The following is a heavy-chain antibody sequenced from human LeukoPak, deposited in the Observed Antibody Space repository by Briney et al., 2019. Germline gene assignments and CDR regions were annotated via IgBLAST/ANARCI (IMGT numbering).Heavy chain of an antibody. V-gene: IGHV4-59*01. D-gene: IGHD4-23*01. Sequence: SETLSLTCTVSGGSISSYYWSWIRQPPGKGLEWIGYIYYSGSTNYNPSLKSRVTISVDTSKNQFSLKLSSVTAADTAVYYCARLTPRGSKGGDYWGQGTLVTVSS. CDR1: GGSISSYY. CDR3: ARLTPRGSKGGDY. CDR2: IYYSGST. J-gene: IGHJ4*02.